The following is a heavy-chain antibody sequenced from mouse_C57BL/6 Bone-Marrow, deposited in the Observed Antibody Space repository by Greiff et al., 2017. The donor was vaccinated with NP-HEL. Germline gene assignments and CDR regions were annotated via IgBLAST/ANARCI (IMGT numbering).Heavy chain of an antibody. J-gene: IGHJ4*01. CDR1: GYTFTSYD. Sequence: VQLQQSGPELVKPGASVKLSCKASGYTFTSYDITWVKQRPGQGLEWIGWISPRDGSTKYNEKFKGKATLTVDTSPSTAYMELHSLTSEDSAVYFCARIIPSTYAMDYWGQGTAVTVSS. CDR2: ISPRDGST. V-gene: IGHV1-85*01. CDR3: ARIIPSTYAMDY. D-gene: IGHD2-1*01.